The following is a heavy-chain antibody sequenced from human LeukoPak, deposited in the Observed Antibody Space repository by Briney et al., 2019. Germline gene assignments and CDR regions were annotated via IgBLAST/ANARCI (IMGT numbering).Heavy chain of an antibody. CDR1: GFTFSTYS. CDR3: AKDLRRVRGYGYYYYGMDV. J-gene: IGHJ6*02. V-gene: IGHV3-21*04. CDR2: ISSSSSSI. Sequence: GGSLRLSCVASGFTFSTYSMNWVRQAPGKGLECVSSISSSSSSIFYADSVKGRFTISRDNSKNTLYLQMNSLRAEDTAVYYCAKDLRRVRGYGYYYYGMDVWGQGTSVTVSS. D-gene: IGHD2-15*01.